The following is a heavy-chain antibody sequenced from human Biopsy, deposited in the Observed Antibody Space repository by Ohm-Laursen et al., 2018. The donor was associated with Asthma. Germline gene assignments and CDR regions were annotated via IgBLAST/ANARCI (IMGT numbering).Heavy chain of an antibody. D-gene: IGHD2-2*01. CDR3: ARGPEYVRSSGALDY. CDR1: GDSFSNYA. J-gene: IGHJ4*02. CDR2: IIPIFGPT. Sequence: VASVKVSCTASGDSFSNYAISWVRQAPGQGLEWMGRIIPIFGPTNYAQKFQGRVTISADDSTSTAYMELSSLSSEDTALYYCARGPEYVRSSGALDYWGQGTLVTVSS. V-gene: IGHV1-69*13.